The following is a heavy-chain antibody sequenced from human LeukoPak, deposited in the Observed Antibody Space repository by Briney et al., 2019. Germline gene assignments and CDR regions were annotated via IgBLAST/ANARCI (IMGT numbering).Heavy chain of an antibody. CDR3: ARGFRNGPFDC. Sequence: PGGSLRLSCEASGFTFDDYGMSWVRQPPGKGLEWVSGINRNGGSTDYAGSVKGRFTISRDNAKNSHFLQMNSLRVEDTALYYCARGFRNGPFDCWGQGTLVTVSS. CDR2: INRNGGST. J-gene: IGHJ4*02. V-gene: IGHV3-20*04. CDR1: GFTFDDYG. D-gene: IGHD2-8*01.